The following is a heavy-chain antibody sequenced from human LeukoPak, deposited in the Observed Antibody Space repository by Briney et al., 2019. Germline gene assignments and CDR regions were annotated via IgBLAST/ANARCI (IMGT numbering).Heavy chain of an antibody. D-gene: IGHD1-26*01. Sequence: SETLSLTCAVYGGSFSGYYWSWIRQPPGKGLEWIGEINHSGSTNYNPSLKSRVTISVDASKNQFSLKLSSVTAADTAVYYCARVTKWELRSLDYSSQGTLVTVSS. CDR1: GGSFSGYY. CDR3: ARVTKWELRSLDY. V-gene: IGHV4-34*01. J-gene: IGHJ4*02. CDR2: INHSGST.